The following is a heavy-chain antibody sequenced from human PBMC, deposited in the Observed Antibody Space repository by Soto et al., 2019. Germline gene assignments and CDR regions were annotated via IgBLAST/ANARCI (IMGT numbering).Heavy chain of an antibody. Sequence: QVQLVQSGAEVKKPESSVKVSCKAPGGTFSTYAISWVRQAPGQGLEWMGGIIPMCGTANYAQRFQDRVTITADESTNTVYMELSSLRSEDTAVDFCASGIQLWLRRINNGYSGWGQGTLVTVSS. CDR2: IIPMCGTA. D-gene: IGHD5-18*01. CDR1: GGTFSTYA. J-gene: IGHJ4*02. V-gene: IGHV1-69*12. CDR3: ASGIQLWLRRINNGYSG.